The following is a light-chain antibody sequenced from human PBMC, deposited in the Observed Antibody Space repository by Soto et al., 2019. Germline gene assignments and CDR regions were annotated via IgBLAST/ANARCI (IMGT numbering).Light chain of an antibody. Sequence: EIVLTQSPGVVSLSPGQRATLSCRASQSVTASLLAWYQQKPGQAPRLLIYGVSTRAPGVPDRFSGSGSGTDFTLTIRRLEPEDFGVYHCQQFSDTPYTFGQGTRVEIK. J-gene: IGKJ2*01. V-gene: IGKV3-20*01. CDR2: GVS. CDR1: QSVTASL. CDR3: QQFSDTPYT.